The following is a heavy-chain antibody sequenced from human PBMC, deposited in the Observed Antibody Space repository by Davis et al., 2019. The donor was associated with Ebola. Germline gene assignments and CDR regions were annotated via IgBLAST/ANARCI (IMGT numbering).Heavy chain of an antibody. CDR3: AREMATTNDAFDI. V-gene: IGHV3-30*02. CDR1: GFSFSSYA. J-gene: IGHJ3*02. Sequence: GGSLRLSCAASGFSFSSYAMHWVRQAPGKGLEWVAFISYDGRNKYYADSVKGRFTISRDNAKNTLYLQKNSLRVEDTAVYYCAREMATTNDAFDIWGQGTMVTVSS. CDR2: ISYDGRNK. D-gene: IGHD5-24*01.